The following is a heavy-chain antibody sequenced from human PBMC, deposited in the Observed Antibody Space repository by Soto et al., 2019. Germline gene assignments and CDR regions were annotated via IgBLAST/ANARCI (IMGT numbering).Heavy chain of an antibody. J-gene: IGHJ6*02. Sequence: GASLKVSCKASGYTFTSYAMHWVRQAPGQRLEWMGWISAYNGNTNYAQKLQGRVTMTTDTSTSTAYMELRSLRSDDTAVYYCARDGVDTATGYYYGMDVWGQGTTVTVS. CDR1: GYTFTSYA. V-gene: IGHV1-18*01. CDR3: ARDGVDTATGYYYGMDV. D-gene: IGHD5-18*01. CDR2: ISAYNGNT.